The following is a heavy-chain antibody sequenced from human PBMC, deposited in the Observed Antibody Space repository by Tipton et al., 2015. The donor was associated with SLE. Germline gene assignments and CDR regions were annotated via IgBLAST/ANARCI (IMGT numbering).Heavy chain of an antibody. V-gene: IGHV4-61*02. Sequence: TLSLTCTVSGGSISSGSYYWSWIRQPARKGLEWIGRIYTSGSTNYNPSLKSRVTISVDTSKNQFSLKLSSVTAADTAVYYCARDFSRYFDYWGQGTLVTVSS. D-gene: IGHD2-8*01. CDR3: ARDFSRYFDY. J-gene: IGHJ4*02. CDR1: GGSISSGSYY. CDR2: IYTSGST.